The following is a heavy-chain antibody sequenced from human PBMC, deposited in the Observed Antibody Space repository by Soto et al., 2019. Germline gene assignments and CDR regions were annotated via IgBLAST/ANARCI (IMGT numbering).Heavy chain of an antibody. CDR2: INSDGSTT. CDR1: GFAFSSYA. CDR3: ARGKRYGMDV. V-gene: IGHV3-74*01. Sequence: PGGSLRLSCAASGFAFSSYAMHWVRQGPGKGLVWGSRINSDGSTTSYADSVKGRFTISRDNAKNTLYLQMNSLRTEDTAVYFCARGKRYGMDVWGQGTTVTVS. J-gene: IGHJ6*02.